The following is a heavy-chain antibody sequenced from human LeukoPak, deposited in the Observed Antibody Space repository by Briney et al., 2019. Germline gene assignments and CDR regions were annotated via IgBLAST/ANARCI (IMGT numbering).Heavy chain of an antibody. Sequence: PSETLSLTCTVSGGSISSSGYYWSWIRQPPGKGLEWIGTIYYSGSAYYNPSLKSRVTISVDTSKNQFSLKLSSVTAADTAVYYCASSGGGQLRLNHYYYYMDVWGKGTTVTVSS. J-gene: IGHJ6*03. CDR1: GGSISSSGYY. D-gene: IGHD6-6*01. V-gene: IGHV4-39*07. CDR3: ASSGGGQLRLNHYYYYMDV. CDR2: IYYSGSA.